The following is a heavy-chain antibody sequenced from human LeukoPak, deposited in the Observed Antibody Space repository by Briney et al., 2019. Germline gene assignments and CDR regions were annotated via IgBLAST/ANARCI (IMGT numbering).Heavy chain of an antibody. D-gene: IGHD1-26*01. CDR2: INPNSGGT. V-gene: IGHV1-2*02. CDR1: GYTFIGYY. Sequence: ASVKVSCKASGYTFIGYYIHWVRQAPGQGLEWMGWINPNSGGTKYAQKFQGRVTITRDTSISTGYMELSRLRSDDTAVYYCARVTGMEDQLLYDALDIWGQGTLVTVSS. CDR3: ARVTGMEDQLLYDALDI. J-gene: IGHJ3*02.